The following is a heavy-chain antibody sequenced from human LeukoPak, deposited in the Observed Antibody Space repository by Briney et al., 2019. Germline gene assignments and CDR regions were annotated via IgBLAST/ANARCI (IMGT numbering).Heavy chain of an antibody. CDR2: IYYSGST. CDR1: GGSISSYY. D-gene: IGHD6-6*01. J-gene: IGHJ4*02. Sequence: SETLSLTCTVSGGSISSYYWGWIRQPPGKGLEWIGSIYYSGSTYYNPSLKSRVTISVDTSKNQFSLKLSSVTAADTAVYYCARIWDSSSSGSTPDYWGQGTLVTVSS. CDR3: ARIWDSSSSGSTPDY. V-gene: IGHV4-39*07.